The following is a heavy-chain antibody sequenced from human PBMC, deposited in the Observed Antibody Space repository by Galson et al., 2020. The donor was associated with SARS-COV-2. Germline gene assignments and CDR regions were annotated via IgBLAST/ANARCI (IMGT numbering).Heavy chain of an antibody. J-gene: IGHJ3*02. CDR3: ARSDSGLDVFEI. CDR2: ISSTGDT. V-gene: IGHV4-30-4*01. CDR1: GGYMSSAAYY. Sequence: TSETLSLTCTVPGGYMSSAAYYWSWIRQPPGKGLEWISYISSTGDTYYNPSLKSRVNISVDTSKNQFSLKVVSVTAADTGVYYWARSDSGLDVFEIWGQGTMVTVSS.